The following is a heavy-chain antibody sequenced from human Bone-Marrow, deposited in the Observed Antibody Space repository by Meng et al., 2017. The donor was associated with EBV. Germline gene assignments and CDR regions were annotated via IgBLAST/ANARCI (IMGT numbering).Heavy chain of an antibody. J-gene: IGHJ4*02. Sequence: QGERGRSGAEVKKPGSSGKVSCKAFGGTFSSYAISWVRQAPGQGLEWMGGIIPIFGTANYAQKFQGRVTITADESTSTAYMELSSLRSEDTAVYYCARQTVPYDSSGYFDYWGQGTLVTVSS. V-gene: IGHV1-69*01. D-gene: IGHD3-22*01. CDR1: GGTFSSYA. CDR3: ARQTVPYDSSGYFDY. CDR2: IIPIFGTA.